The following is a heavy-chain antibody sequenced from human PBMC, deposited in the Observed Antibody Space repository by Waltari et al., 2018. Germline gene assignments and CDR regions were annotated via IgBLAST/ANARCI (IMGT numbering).Heavy chain of an antibody. D-gene: IGHD3-22*01. CDR3: ARANYYDSSAISQGAFEI. Sequence: VQLVQSGAEVKKPGSSVKVSCKASGGTFSSYAIRWVRHATGQGLEWMGGFIPILGKANYAQKFQGSVTITTDESTSTAYMELSRLRSEDTAVYYGARANYYDSSAISQGAFEIWGQGTMVTVSS. J-gene: IGHJ3*02. CDR2: FIPILGKA. CDR1: GGTFSSYA. V-gene: IGHV1-69*05.